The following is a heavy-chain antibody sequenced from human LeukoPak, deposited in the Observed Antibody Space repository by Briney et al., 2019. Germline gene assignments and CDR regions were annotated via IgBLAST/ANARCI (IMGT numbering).Heavy chain of an antibody. D-gene: IGHD6-19*01. J-gene: IGHJ4*02. Sequence: PGGSLRLSCEASGFTFTNYGMTWVRQAPGKGREWVSGISSSGGGTYYADSVKGRFTISRDNSKNTLYLQMNSLRADDTAVYYCAKGSSSGWYRPLDYWGQGTLVTVSS. V-gene: IGHV3-23*01. CDR1: GFTFTNYG. CDR2: ISSSGGGT. CDR3: AKGSSSGWYRPLDY.